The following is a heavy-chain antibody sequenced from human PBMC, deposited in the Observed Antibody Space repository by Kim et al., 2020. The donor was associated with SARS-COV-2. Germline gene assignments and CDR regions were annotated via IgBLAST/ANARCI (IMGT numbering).Heavy chain of an antibody. V-gene: IGHV4-31*03. Sequence: SETLSPTCTVSGGSISSGGYYWSWIRQHPGKGLEWIGYIYYSGSTYYNPSLKSRVTISVDTSKNQFSLKLSSVTAADTAVYYCARDPVGPTDYWGQGTLVTVSS. CDR3: ARDPVGPTDY. CDR1: GGSISSGGYY. CDR2: IYYSGST. J-gene: IGHJ4*02. D-gene: IGHD1-26*01.